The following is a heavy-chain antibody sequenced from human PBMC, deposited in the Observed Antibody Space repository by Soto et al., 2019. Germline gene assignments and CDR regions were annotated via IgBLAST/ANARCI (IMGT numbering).Heavy chain of an antibody. J-gene: IGHJ4*02. V-gene: IGHV1-18*01. CDR3: ARGSYGDY. Sequence: VASVKVSCKTSGYTFTTYGISWVRQAPGQGLEWMGWISTHNGNTNYAQKVQGRVTMTTDTSTSTAYMELRSLTSDDTAVYYCARGSYGDYWGQGTLVTVSS. CDR1: GYTFTTYG. D-gene: IGHD5-18*01. CDR2: ISTHNGNT.